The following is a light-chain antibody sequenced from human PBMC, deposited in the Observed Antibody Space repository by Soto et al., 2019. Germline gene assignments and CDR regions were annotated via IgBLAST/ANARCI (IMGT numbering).Light chain of an antibody. CDR3: QQRSNWPPWT. V-gene: IGKV3-15*01. CDR2: GAS. Sequence: EIVMTQSPATLSVSPGGRATLSCRASQSISDTLAWYQQKPGQAPRLLIYGASTRAPGFPARFSGSGSGTDFTLTISSLEPEDFSVYYCQQRSNWPPWTFGQGTKVEIK. J-gene: IGKJ1*01. CDR1: QSISDT.